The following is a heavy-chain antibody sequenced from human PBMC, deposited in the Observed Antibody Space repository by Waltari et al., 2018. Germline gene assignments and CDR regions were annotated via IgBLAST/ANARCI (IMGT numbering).Heavy chain of an antibody. CDR1: GYSISSGYY. CDR3: ARVSSGWANWFDP. J-gene: IGHJ5*02. Sequence: VQLVESGGGLVKPSETLSLTCAVSGYSISSGYYWGWIRQPPGKGLEWIGSIYHSGSTYYNPSLKSRVTISVDTSKNQFSLKLSSVTAADTAVYYCARVSSGWANWFDPWGQGTLVTVSS. CDR2: IYHSGST. D-gene: IGHD6-19*01. V-gene: IGHV4-38-2*01.